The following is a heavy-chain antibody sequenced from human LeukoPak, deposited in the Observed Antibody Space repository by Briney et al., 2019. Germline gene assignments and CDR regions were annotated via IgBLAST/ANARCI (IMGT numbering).Heavy chain of an antibody. CDR3: ARAEIPGITAAGPGGDAFDI. J-gene: IGHJ3*02. CDR1: GGSISSSNW. Sequence: PSGTLSLTCAVSGGSISSSNWWSWVRQPPGKGLEWIGEIYHSGSTKNNPSLKSRVTISVDKSKNQFSLKLNSVTAADTAVYYCARAEIPGITAAGPGGDAFDIWGQGTMVTVSS. V-gene: IGHV4-4*02. CDR2: IYHSGST. D-gene: IGHD6-13*01.